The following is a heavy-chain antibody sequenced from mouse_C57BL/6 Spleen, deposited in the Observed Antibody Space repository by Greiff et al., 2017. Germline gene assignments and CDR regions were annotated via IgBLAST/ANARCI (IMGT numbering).Heavy chain of an antibody. V-gene: IGHV1-66*01. J-gene: IGHJ4*01. Sequence: VQLQQSGPELVKPGASVKISCKASGYSFTSYYIHWVKQRPGQGLEWIGWIYPGSGNTKYNEKFKGKATLTADTSSSTAYMQLSSLTSEDSAVYYCARIYDYEAIDYWGQGTSVTVSS. CDR2: IYPGSGNT. CDR3: ARIYDYEAIDY. CDR1: GYSFTSYY. D-gene: IGHD2-3*01.